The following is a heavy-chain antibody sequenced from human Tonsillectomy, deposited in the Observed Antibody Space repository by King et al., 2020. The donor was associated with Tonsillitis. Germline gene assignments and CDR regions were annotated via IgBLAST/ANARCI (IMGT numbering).Heavy chain of an antibody. D-gene: IGHD1-26*01. CDR3: ASLRSDGGTYREVTFDI. Sequence: VQLQESGPGLVKPSGTLSLPCAVSGVSISSFHWWAWVRQPPGKGPGWDGEIHHSGSTNYNSYLKSRVTISLYKFKNQFSLNLNSVTAADTAVYYCASLRSDGGTYREVTFDIWGQGTMVTVSS. CDR1: GVSISSFHW. V-gene: IGHV4-4*02. CDR2: IHHSGST. J-gene: IGHJ3*02.